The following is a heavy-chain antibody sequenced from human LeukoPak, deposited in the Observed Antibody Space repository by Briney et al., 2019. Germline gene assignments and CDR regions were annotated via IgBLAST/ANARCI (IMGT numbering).Heavy chain of an antibody. CDR1: GFTFSSYS. V-gene: IGHV3-21*01. CDR2: ISSSSSYI. J-gene: IGHJ4*02. Sequence: GGSLRLSCAASGFTFSSYSMNWVRQAPGKGLEWVSSISSSSSYIYYADSVKGRFTISRDNAENSVYLQMSSLRVEDTAVYYCARPQDISTTTFLQVENWGQGTLVTVSS. CDR3: ARPQDISTTTFLQVEN. D-gene: IGHD3-22*01.